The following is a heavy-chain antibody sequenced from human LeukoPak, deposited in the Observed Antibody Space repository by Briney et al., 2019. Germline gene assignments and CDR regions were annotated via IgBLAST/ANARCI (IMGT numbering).Heavy chain of an antibody. CDR1: GFTFSNYW. J-gene: IGHJ4*02. D-gene: IGHD2-2*01. V-gene: IGHV3-74*01. Sequence: GGSLRLSCAASGFTFSNYWMHWVRQAPGEGLVWVSRISTDGSSSTYTDSVKGRFTISRDNAKNTLHLQMNSLRAEDTAIYYCGRGFALVPAGIPDYWGQGILVTVSS. CDR2: ISTDGSSS. CDR3: GRGFALVPAGIPDY.